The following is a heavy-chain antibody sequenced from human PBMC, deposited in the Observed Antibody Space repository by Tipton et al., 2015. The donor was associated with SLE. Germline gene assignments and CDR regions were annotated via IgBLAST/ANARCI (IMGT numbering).Heavy chain of an antibody. D-gene: IGHD2-8*01. Sequence: TLSLTCAVSSGSISNYYWSWIRQPAGKGLEWIGRIYPSGTINYNPSLKSRVSLSVDTSKDLFSLKLTSVTAADTAVYYCVSGPLYGVYWGQGTLVTVSS. J-gene: IGHJ4*02. CDR1: SGSISNYY. V-gene: IGHV4-4*07. CDR3: VSGPLYGVY. CDR2: IYPSGTI.